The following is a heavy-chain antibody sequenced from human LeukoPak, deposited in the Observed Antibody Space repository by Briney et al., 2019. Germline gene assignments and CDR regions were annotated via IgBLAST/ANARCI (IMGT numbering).Heavy chain of an antibody. D-gene: IGHD3-16*01. J-gene: IGHJ4*02. CDR3: ARNSRYDQEY. CDR2: IYHSGDT. Sequence: SETLSLTCSVSGGSISNGYWWSWVRQPPGKGLEWIGEIYHSGDTHYNPSPKSRVTISVDKSKNQFSLSLSSVTAADTAVYYCARNSRYDQEYWGQGILVTVSS. CDR1: GGSISNGYW. V-gene: IGHV4-4*02.